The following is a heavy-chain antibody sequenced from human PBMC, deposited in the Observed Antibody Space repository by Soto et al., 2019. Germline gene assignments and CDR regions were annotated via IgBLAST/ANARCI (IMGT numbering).Heavy chain of an antibody. CDR2: IKAKSAGETV. CDR1: GYSFSHYW. CDR3: TTDRPLTGGRSALY. J-gene: IGHJ4*02. Sequence: EVQLVESGGGLVEPGGSLRLSCAVSGYSFSHYWMTWVRQTPGKRLEWVGRIKAKSAGETVDYAAPVKGRFSISRDDSQNMLYLQMDNLKTEDSAVYYCTTDRPLTGGRSALYWGQGTLVTVSS. D-gene: IGHD2-8*02. V-gene: IGHV3-15*01.